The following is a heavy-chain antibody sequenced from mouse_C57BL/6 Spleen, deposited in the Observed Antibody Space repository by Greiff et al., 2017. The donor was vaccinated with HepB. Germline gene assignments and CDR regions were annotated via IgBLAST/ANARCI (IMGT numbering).Heavy chain of an antibody. V-gene: IGHV5-9-1*02. CDR3: TRRDGYYGAMDY. Sequence: DVMLVESGEGLVKPGGSLKLSCAASGFTFSSYAMSWVRQTPEKRLEWVAYISSGGDYIYYADTVKGRFTISRDNARNTLYLQMSSLKSEDTAMYYCTRRDGYYGAMDYWGQGTSVTVSS. D-gene: IGHD2-3*01. CDR1: GFTFSSYA. CDR2: ISSGGDYI. J-gene: IGHJ4*01.